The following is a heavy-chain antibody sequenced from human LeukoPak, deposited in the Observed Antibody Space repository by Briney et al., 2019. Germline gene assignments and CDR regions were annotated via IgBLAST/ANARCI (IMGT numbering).Heavy chain of an antibody. Sequence: GGSLRLSCAASGFTFSSYEMNWVRQAPGKGLEWVSYISSSGSTIYYAASVKGRFTISRDNAKNSLYLQMNSLRAEDTAVYYCAREAAVAGKGGFDYWGQGTLVTVSS. D-gene: IGHD6-19*01. CDR2: ISSSGSTI. J-gene: IGHJ4*02. CDR1: GFTFSSYE. CDR3: AREAAVAGKGGFDY. V-gene: IGHV3-48*03.